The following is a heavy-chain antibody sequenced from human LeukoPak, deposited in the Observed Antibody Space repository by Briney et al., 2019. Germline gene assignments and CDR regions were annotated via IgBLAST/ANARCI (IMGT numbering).Heavy chain of an antibody. CDR2: IYHSGST. CDR3: ARDRQVAAAD. D-gene: IGHD6-13*01. CDR1: GYSISSGYY. V-gene: IGHV4-38-2*02. J-gene: IGHJ4*02. Sequence: PSETLSLTCTVSGYSISSGYYWGWIRQPPGKGLEWIGSIYHSGSTYYNPSLKSRVTISVDTSKNQFSLKLSSVTAADTAVYYCARDRQVAAADWGQGTLVTVSS.